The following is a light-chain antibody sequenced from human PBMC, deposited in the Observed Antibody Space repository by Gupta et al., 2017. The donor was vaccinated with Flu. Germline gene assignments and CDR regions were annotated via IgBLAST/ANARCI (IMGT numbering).Light chain of an antibody. J-gene: IGKJ2*01. CDR1: QSISSY. CDR2: AAS. Sequence: DIQMTQSPSSLSASVGDRVTITCRASQSISSYLNWYQQKPGKAPKLLIYAASSLQSGVPSRFSGSGAGTDFTLTISSLQPEDFATYYCQQRYSTPPEHTFGQGTKLEIK. CDR3: QQRYSTPPEHT. V-gene: IGKV1-39*01.